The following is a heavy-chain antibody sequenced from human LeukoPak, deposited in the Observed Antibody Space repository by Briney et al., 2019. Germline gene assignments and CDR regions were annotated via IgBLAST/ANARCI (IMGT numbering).Heavy chain of an antibody. D-gene: IGHD3-22*01. CDR1: GGSFSGYY. CDR3: ARERKSSGYPWVYYYYGMDV. J-gene: IGHJ6*02. Sequence: SETLSLTCAVYGGSFSGYYWSWIRQPPGKGLEWIGEINHSGSTNYNPSLKSRVTISVDTSKNQFSLKLSSVTAADTAVYYCARERKSSGYPWVYYYYGMDVWGQGTTVTVSS. CDR2: INHSGST. V-gene: IGHV4-34*01.